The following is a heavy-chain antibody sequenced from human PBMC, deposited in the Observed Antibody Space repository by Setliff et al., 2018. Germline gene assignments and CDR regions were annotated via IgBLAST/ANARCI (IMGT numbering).Heavy chain of an antibody. D-gene: IGHD6-6*01. CDR3: ARHVLGYSSSYNWFDP. Sequence: LSLTCAVSGYSISSGYYRGWIRQPPGKGLEWIGSIYHSGSTYYNPSLKSRVTISVDTSKNQFSLKLSSVTAADTAVYYCARHVLGYSSSYNWFDPWGQGTLVTVSS. J-gene: IGHJ5*02. CDR2: IYHSGST. V-gene: IGHV4-38-2*01. CDR1: GYSISSGYY.